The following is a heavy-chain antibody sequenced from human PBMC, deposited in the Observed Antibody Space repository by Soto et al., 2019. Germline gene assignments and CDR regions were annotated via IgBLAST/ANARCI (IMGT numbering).Heavy chain of an antibody. CDR2: IYWDDDK. CDR3: AHSTVTHYYYYGMDV. V-gene: IGHV2-5*02. Sequence: QITLKESGPTLVKPTQTLTLTCTSSGFSLSTSGVGVGWIRQPPGKALEWLALIYWDDDKRYSPSLKSRLTTSKDNSKNQEVLTTTNSDPVDTDKYYCAHSTVTHYYYYGMDVWGQGNTVTVSS. J-gene: IGHJ6*02. D-gene: IGHD4-17*01. CDR1: GFSLSTSGVG.